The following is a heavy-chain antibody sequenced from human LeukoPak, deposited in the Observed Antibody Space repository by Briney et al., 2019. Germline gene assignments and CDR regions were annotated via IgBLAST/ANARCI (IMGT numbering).Heavy chain of an antibody. CDR1: GGSISSSSYY. V-gene: IGHV4-39*07. D-gene: IGHD5-18*01. Sequence: SETLSLTCTVSGGSISSSSYYWGWIRQPPGKGLEWIGSMYYSGSTYYNPSLKSRVSISVDTSKNQFSLKLSSVTAADTAVYYCAGGRVWLAFDSWGQGTLLTVSS. CDR3: AGGRVWLAFDS. J-gene: IGHJ4*02. CDR2: MYYSGST.